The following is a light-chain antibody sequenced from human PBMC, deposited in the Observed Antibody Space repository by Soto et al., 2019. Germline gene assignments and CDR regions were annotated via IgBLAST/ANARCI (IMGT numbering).Light chain of an antibody. V-gene: IGKV1-9*01. Sequence: DIQLTQSPSFLSASMGDRVTITCRASQGISSYLAWYQQTPGRAPKLLIYASSILQSGVPSRFSGSGSGTEFTLTISSLQPEDFATYYCQQLNTFPVTFGQGTRLDI. CDR3: QQLNTFPVT. J-gene: IGKJ5*01. CDR1: QGISSY. CDR2: ASS.